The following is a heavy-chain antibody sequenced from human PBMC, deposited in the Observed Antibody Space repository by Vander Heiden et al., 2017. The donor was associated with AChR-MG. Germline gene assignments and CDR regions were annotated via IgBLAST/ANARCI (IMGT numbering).Heavy chain of an antibody. J-gene: IGHJ6*02. D-gene: IGHD2-8*01. CDR3: ARGRVTWDV. CDR2: ISHTGST. Sequence: QVRLQQWGAGVLKPSETLSLTCPVFGVSFSDYWVWDRQPPGGGLEWIGEISHTGSTKYNPSLKNRVTISVDISKNQFSLRLTSVTAADTADYYCARGRVTWDVWGQGTTVTVSS. V-gene: IGHV4-34*01. CDR1: GVSFSDY.